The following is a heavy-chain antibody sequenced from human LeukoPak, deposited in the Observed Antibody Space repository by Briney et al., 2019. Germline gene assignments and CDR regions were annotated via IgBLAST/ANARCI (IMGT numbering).Heavy chain of an antibody. V-gene: IGHV1-2*06. CDR3: ARVGDGLNDGFDI. D-gene: IGHD5-24*01. Sequence: EASVKVSWKASGYTFTGYYMNWVRQAPGQGLEWMGRINPNTGGTNYAQNFQGSVTMTRDTSITTVYMELSRLRSDDTAVYYCARVGDGLNDGFDIWGQGTMVTVSS. J-gene: IGHJ3*02. CDR1: GYTFTGYY. CDR2: INPNTGGT.